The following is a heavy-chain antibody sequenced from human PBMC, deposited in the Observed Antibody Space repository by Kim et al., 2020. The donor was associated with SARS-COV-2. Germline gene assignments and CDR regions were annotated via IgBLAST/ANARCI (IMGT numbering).Heavy chain of an antibody. D-gene: IGHD2-21*01. J-gene: IGHJ4*02. Sequence: AIFYTDSVRGRFTISTDNAKNSLYLQMNSLRAEDTAVYYCARDLGYSFDYWGQGSLVTVSS. CDR2: AI. CDR3: ARDLGYSFDY. V-gene: IGHV3-48*04.